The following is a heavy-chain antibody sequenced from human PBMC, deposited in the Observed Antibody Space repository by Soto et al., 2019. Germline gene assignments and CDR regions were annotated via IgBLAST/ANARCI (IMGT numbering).Heavy chain of an antibody. CDR3: VKDFRRYTNGLDV. D-gene: IGHD5-18*01. J-gene: IGHJ6*02. V-gene: IGHV3-9*01. CDR1: GFTYEDFA. CDR2: ISWNSAST. Sequence: EVQLVESGGGLVEPGTSLRLSCVVSGFTYEDFAMHWVRQAPGKGLEWVSGISWNSASTGYADSVTGRFTISRDNAKKSLYLQMRNLTGDDTAMYYCVKDFRRYTNGLDVWGPGTSVTVSS.